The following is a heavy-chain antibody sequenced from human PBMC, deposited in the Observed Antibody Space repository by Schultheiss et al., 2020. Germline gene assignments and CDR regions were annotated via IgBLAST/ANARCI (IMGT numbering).Heavy chain of an antibody. CDR2: ISGGGGST. D-gene: IGHD3-22*01. CDR3: TTDDYHSSGHDY. J-gene: IGHJ4*02. CDR1: GFTFSSYA. Sequence: GGSLRLACAASGFTFSSYAMSWVRQAPGKGLEWVSGISGGGGSTYYADSVKGRFTISRDNSKNTLYLQMNSLRAEDTAVYYCTTDDYHSSGHDYWGQGTLVTVSS. V-gene: IGHV3-23*01.